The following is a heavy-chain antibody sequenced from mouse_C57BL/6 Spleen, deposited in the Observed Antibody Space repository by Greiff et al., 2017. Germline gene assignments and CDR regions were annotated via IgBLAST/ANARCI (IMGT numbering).Heavy chain of an antibody. Sequence: VQLQQPGAELVKPGASVKLSCKASGYTFTSYWMHWVKQRPGRGLEWIGTIDPNSGGTKYNEKFKGKATLTVDKPSSTAYMQLSSLTSEDSAVYYCAKLDSSGYWFAYWGQGTLVTVSA. CDR2: IDPNSGGT. J-gene: IGHJ3*01. D-gene: IGHD3-2*02. CDR3: AKLDSSGYWFAY. CDR1: GYTFTSYW. V-gene: IGHV1-72*01.